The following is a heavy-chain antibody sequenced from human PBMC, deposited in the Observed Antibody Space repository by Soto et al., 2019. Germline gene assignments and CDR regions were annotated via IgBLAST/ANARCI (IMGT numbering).Heavy chain of an antibody. D-gene: IGHD6-19*01. CDR3: ARDHSSGWYWRAWFDP. V-gene: IGHV4-34*01. Sequence: QVQLQQWGAGLLKPSETLSLTCAVYGGSFSGYYWSWIRQPPGKGLEWIGEINHSGSTNYNPSLKSRVTIAGDTSKNQFSLKLSSVTAADTAVYYCARDHSSGWYWRAWFDPWGQGTLVTVSS. J-gene: IGHJ5*02. CDR2: INHSGST. CDR1: GGSFSGYY.